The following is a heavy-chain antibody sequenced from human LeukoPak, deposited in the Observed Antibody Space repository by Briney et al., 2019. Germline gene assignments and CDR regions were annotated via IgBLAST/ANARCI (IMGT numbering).Heavy chain of an antibody. CDR2: ISGSGGST. D-gene: IGHD3-10*01. CDR3: TRRFRGSETGFDY. CDR1: GFTFSSYA. J-gene: IGHJ4*02. V-gene: IGHV3-23*01. Sequence: SGGSLRLSCAASGFTFSSYAMSWVRQAPGKGLEWVSAISGSGGSTYYADSVKGRFTISRDNSKNTLYLQMNSLKTEDTAVYYCTRRFRGSETGFDYWGQGTLVTVSS.